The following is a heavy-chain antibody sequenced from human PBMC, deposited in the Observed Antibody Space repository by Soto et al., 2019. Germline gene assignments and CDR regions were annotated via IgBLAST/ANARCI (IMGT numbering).Heavy chain of an antibody. V-gene: IGHV4-4*07. CDR2: IYATGTT. CDR3: VRDGTKTLRDWFDP. D-gene: IGHD1-1*01. Sequence: SETLSLTCTVSGASISGFYWSWIRKSAGKGLEWIGRIYATGTTDYNPSLKSRVMMSVDTSKKQFSLKLRSVIAADTAVYYCVRDGTKTLRDWFDPWGQGISVTVSS. J-gene: IGHJ5*02. CDR1: GASISGFY.